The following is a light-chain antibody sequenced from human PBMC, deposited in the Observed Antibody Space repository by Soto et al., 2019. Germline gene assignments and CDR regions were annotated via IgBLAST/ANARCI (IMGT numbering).Light chain of an antibody. CDR1: QSVSSSY. CDR2: GAS. J-gene: IGKJ5*01. CDR3: QARTIWQATT. V-gene: IGKV3D-20*02. Sequence: SQSVSSSYLAWYQQKPGQAPRLLIYGASSRATGIPDRFSGSGSGIYFTLTISSLEAVESAVSYCQARTIWQATTSGQGTRLEIK.